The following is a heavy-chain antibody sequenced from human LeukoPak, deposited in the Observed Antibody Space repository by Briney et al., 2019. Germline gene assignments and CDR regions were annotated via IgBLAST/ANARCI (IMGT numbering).Heavy chain of an antibody. V-gene: IGHV3-7*03. CDR2: IKEDGSRQ. Sequence: GGSLRLSCAASGFTFSTYWMSWVRQTPGKGLEWVANIKEDGSRQYYVDSVKGRFTISRDNSKNTLYLQMNSLRAEDTAVYYCAKDPYYYDSSGYGYGMDVWGQGTTVTVSS. CDR3: AKDPYYYDSSGYGYGMDV. J-gene: IGHJ6*02. D-gene: IGHD3-22*01. CDR1: GFTFSTYW.